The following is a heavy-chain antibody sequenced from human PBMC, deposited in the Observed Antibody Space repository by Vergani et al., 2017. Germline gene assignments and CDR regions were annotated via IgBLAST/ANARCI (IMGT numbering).Heavy chain of an antibody. Sequence: EVQLMESGGGWAQPGGSLRLSCEASGITFWKFGMHWVRQGPGKGLEWVSGISWNSGAVDYADSVRGRFTISRDNAKNSLFLEMNNLRAEDTAVYYCARQSRDVFCTNGVCPLGYWGQGALVTVSS. J-gene: IGHJ4*02. CDR1: GITFWKFG. CDR2: ISWNSGAV. D-gene: IGHD2-8*01. V-gene: IGHV3-9*01. CDR3: ARQSRDVFCTNGVCPLGY.